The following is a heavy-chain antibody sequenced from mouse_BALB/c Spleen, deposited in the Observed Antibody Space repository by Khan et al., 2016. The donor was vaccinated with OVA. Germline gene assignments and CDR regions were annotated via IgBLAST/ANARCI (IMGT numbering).Heavy chain of an antibody. CDR1: GFTFTNYG. J-gene: IGHJ4*01. CDR2: INTYTGEP. V-gene: IGHV9-3-1*01. Sequence: LVESGPELKKPGETVQISCKASGFTFTNYGMNWVKQAPGKGLKWMGWINTYTGEPTFADDFKGRFAFSLETSARTAYLQINSLKNEDTATDFCARVGYNGTMDCWGQGTSVTVSS. D-gene: IGHD2-14*01. CDR3: ARVGYNGTMDC.